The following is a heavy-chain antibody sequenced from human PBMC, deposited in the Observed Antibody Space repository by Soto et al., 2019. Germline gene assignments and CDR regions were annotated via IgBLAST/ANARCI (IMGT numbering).Heavy chain of an antibody. D-gene: IGHD6-19*01. CDR2: IDPSDSYT. CDR3: ARRVIQVAGTRDYYGMDV. Sequence: GESLKISCKGSGYSFTSYWISWVRQMPGKGLEWMGRIDPSDSYTNYSPSFQGHVTISADKSISTAYLQWSSLKASDTAMYYCARRVIQVAGTRDYYGMDVWGQGTTVTVSS. J-gene: IGHJ6*02. CDR1: GYSFTSYW. V-gene: IGHV5-10-1*01.